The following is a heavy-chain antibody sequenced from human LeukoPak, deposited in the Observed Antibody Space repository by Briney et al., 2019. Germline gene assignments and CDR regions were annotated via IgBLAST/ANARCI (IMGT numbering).Heavy chain of an antibody. CDR1: GFTFSDYA. J-gene: IGHJ5*02. V-gene: IGHV3-15*01. CDR2: IKSETDGGTT. D-gene: IGHD3-10*01. Sequence: PGRSLRLSCAASGFTFSDYAMSWVRQAPGKGLEWVGHIKSETDGGTTDYAAPVKDRFIISRDESKNILYLQMNSLKTEDTAIYYCTTLYRLDPWGQGTLVTVSS. CDR3: TTLYRLDP.